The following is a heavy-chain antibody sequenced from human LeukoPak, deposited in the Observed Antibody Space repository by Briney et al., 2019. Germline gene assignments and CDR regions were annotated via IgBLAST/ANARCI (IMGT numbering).Heavy chain of an antibody. J-gene: IGHJ5*02. V-gene: IGHV4-38-2*02. D-gene: IGHD6-19*01. CDR2: IYHSGST. CDR1: GYSISSGYY. Sequence: SETLSLTCTVSGYSISSGYYWGWIRQPPGKGLEWIGSIYHSGSTYYNPSLKSRVTISVDTSKNQFSLKLSSVTAADTAVYYCARDVSWFQQWLLLGKNWFDPWGQGTLVTVSS. CDR3: ARDVSWFQQWLLLGKNWFDP.